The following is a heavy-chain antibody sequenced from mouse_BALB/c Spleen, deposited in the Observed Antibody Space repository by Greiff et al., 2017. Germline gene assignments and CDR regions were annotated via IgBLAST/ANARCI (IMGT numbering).Heavy chain of an antibody. Sequence: EVMLVESGGGLVQPGGSRKLSCAASGFTFSSFGMHWVRQAPEKGLEWVAYISSGSSTIYYADTVKGRFTISRDNPKNTLFLQMTSLRSEDTAMYYCARCDYGSYFDYWGQGTTLTVSS. CDR2: ISSGSSTI. D-gene: IGHD1-1*01. CDR1: GFTFSSFG. CDR3: ARCDYGSYFDY. J-gene: IGHJ2*01. V-gene: IGHV5-17*02.